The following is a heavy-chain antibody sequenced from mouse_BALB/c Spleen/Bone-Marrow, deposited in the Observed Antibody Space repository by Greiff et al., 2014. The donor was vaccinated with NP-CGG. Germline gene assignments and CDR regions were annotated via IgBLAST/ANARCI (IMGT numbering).Heavy chain of an antibody. V-gene: IGHV5-17*02. CDR1: GFTFSSFG. CDR2: ISSGSTAI. Sequence: VQLKQSGGGLVQPGGSRKLSCAASGFTFSSFGMHWVRQAPEKGLEWIAYISSGSTAICYADTVKGRFTISGDNPKNTLFLQMTSLRSEDTAMYYCARGGNWDDFDVWGAGTTVTVSS. J-gene: IGHJ1*01. D-gene: IGHD4-1*01. CDR3: ARGGNWDDFDV.